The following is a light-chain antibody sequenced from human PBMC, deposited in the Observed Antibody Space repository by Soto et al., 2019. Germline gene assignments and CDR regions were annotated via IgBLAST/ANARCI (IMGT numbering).Light chain of an antibody. CDR3: NSYTSSSTLYV. Sequence: QSALTQPASVSGSPGQSITISCTGTSSDIGTYNYVSWYLQHPGKAPKLMLYEVSNRPSGVSNRFFGSKSGNTASLTISRLQAEDEADYFCNSYTSSSTLYVFGTGTQLTVL. V-gene: IGLV2-14*01. CDR1: SSDIGTYNY. CDR2: EVS. J-gene: IGLJ1*01.